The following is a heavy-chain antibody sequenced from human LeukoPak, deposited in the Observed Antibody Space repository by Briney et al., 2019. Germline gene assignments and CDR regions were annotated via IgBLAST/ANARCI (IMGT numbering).Heavy chain of an antibody. J-gene: IGHJ4*02. CDR3: ARRRGWPWFGELSGIDY. V-gene: IGHV4-34*01. CDR1: GGSFSGYY. D-gene: IGHD3-10*01. Sequence: SETLSLTCAVYGGSFSGYYWSWIRQPPGKGLEWIGEINHSGSTNYNPSLKSRVTISVDTSKNQFSLKLSSVTAADTAVYYCARRRGWPWFGELSGIDYWGQGTLVTVSS. CDR2: INHSGST.